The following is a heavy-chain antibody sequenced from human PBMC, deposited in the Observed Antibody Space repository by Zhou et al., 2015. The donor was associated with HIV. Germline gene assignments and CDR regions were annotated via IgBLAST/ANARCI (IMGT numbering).Heavy chain of an antibody. CDR1: GFTFSSYA. CDR3: ARDVVDWGFLD. J-gene: IGHJ4*02. V-gene: IGHV3-30-3*01. CDR2: ISYDGSNK. D-gene: IGHD2-21*01. Sequence: QVQLVESGGGVVQPGRSLRLSCAASGFTFSSYAMHWVRQAPGKGLEWVAVISYDGSNKYYADSVKGRFTISRDNSKNTLYLQMNSLRAEDTAVYYCARDVVDWGFLDWGQGTLVTVSS.